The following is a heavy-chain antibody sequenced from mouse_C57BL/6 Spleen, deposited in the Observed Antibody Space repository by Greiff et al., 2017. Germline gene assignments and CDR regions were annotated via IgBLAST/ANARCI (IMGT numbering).Heavy chain of an antibody. Sequence: EVQLVESGGDLVKPGGSLKLSCAASGFTFSSYGMSWVRQTPDKRLAWVATISSGGRYTYYPDSVKGRFTLSRDNAKNTLYLQMSSLTSEYTAMYYCARHDYVSSRAMDYWGQGTSVTVSS. V-gene: IGHV5-6*01. CDR1: GFTFSSYG. J-gene: IGHJ4*01. D-gene: IGHD1-1*01. CDR3: ARHDYVSSRAMDY. CDR2: ISSGGRYT.